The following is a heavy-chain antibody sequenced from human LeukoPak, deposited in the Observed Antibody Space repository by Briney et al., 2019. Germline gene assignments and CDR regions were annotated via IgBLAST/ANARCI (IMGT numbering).Heavy chain of an antibody. D-gene: IGHD3-3*01. J-gene: IGHJ4*02. Sequence: GGSLRLSCTASGFTFGDYAMSWFRQAPGKGLEWVGFIRSKAYDGTTEYAASVKGRFTISRDDSKSIAYLQMNSLKTEDTAVYYCTRAQSYDFWSGYYSEKPDYWGQGTLVTVSS. CDR1: GFTFGDYA. CDR3: TRAQSYDFWSGYYSEKPDY. V-gene: IGHV3-49*03. CDR2: IRSKAYDGTT.